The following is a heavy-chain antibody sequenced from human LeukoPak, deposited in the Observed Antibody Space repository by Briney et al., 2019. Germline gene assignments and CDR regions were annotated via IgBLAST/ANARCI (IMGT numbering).Heavy chain of an antibody. V-gene: IGHV4-39*01. CDR2: IYYSGSA. CDR1: GGSISSSSYY. D-gene: IGHD6-13*01. Sequence: SETLSLTCTVSGGSISSSSYYWAWIRQPPEKGLEWIGSIYYSGSAYYNPSLKSRVTISIDTSNNQFSLNLTSVTAADTAVYYCATSELGEGAYSSTWYLNWFDPWGQGTLVTVSS. CDR3: ATSELGEGAYSSTWYLNWFDP. J-gene: IGHJ5*02.